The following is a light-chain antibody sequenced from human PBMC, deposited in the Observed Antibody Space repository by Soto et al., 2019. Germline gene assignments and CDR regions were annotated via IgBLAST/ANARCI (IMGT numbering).Light chain of an antibody. CDR1: QTIGRNY. V-gene: IGKV3-20*01. Sequence: EIVLTQSPGTLSLSPGETATLSCRASQTIGRNYLAWYQQKPGQAPRLLIFGTSTRATGIPDRFSGSGSGTDFTLSISRLEPEDFAVYYCQQYANSPLLTFGGGTKLEIK. J-gene: IGKJ4*01. CDR3: QQYANSPLLT. CDR2: GTS.